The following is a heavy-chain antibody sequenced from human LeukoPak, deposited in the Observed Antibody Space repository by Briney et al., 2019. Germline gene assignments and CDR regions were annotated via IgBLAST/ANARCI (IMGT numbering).Heavy chain of an antibody. CDR2: ISYDGSNK. CDR3: ARGGYSHGYDY. CDR1: GFTFSSYG. V-gene: IGHV3-30*03. J-gene: IGHJ4*02. Sequence: PGRSLRLSCAASGFTFSSYGMHWVRQAPGKGLEWVAVISYDGSNKYYADSVKGRFTISRDNSKNTLYLQMNSLRAEDTAVYYCARGGYSHGYDYWGQGTLVTVSS. D-gene: IGHD5-18*01.